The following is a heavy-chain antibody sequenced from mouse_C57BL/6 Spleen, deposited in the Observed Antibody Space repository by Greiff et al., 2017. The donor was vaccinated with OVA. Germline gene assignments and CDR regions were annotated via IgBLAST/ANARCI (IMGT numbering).Heavy chain of an antibody. J-gene: IGHJ2*01. V-gene: IGHV1-76*01. CDR2: IYPGSGNT. CDR1: GYTFTDYY. CDR3: AGGYGSSQYYFDY. Sequence: QVQLQQSGAELVRPGASVKLSCKASGYTFTDYYINWVKQRPGQGLEWIARIYPGSGNTYYNEKFKGKATLTAEKSSSTAYMQLSSLTSEDSAVYFCAGGYGSSQYYFDYWGQGTTLTVSS. D-gene: IGHD1-1*01.